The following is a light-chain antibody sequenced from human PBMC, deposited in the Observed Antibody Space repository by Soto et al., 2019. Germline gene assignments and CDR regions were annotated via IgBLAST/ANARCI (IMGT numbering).Light chain of an antibody. J-gene: IGLJ2*01. CDR2: DDN. CDR1: SSNIGNNY. CDR3: GTWDSRLIAVV. Sequence: QSVLTQPPSVSAAPGQKVTISCSGSSSNIGNNYVSWYQQFPGTAPKLLICDDNKRPSGIPDRFSGSKSGTSATLGITGLQTGDEADYFCGTWDSRLIAVVFGGGTKLTVL. V-gene: IGLV1-51*01.